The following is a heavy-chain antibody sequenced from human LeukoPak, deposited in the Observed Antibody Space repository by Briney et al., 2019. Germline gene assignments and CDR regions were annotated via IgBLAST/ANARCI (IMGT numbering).Heavy chain of an antibody. D-gene: IGHD2-8*01. V-gene: IGHV3-33*01. CDR2: IWHDGNKK. CDR3: ARTSMRGLDY. Sequence: GRSLRLSCAASGFTFSNYGMHWVRQAPGKGLEWLALIWHDGNKKYYLDSVKGRFAISRDNSKNTLYLQMNSLRAEDTAVYYCARTSMRGLDYWGQGTLVTVSS. CDR1: GFTFSNYG. J-gene: IGHJ4*02.